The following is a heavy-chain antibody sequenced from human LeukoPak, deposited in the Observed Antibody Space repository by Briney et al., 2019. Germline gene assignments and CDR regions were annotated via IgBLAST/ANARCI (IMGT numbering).Heavy chain of an antibody. Sequence: SETLSLTCTVSGGSVSSGNYYWSWIRQPPGKGLEWIGYISYSGSTNYNPSLKSRVTISVDTSKNRFSLKLSSVTAADTAVYYCARGPRGSSYYDFWSGYYGNWFDPWGQGTLVTVSS. CDR2: ISYSGST. J-gene: IGHJ5*02. CDR3: ARGPRGSSYYDFWSGYYGNWFDP. V-gene: IGHV4-61*01. CDR1: GGSVSSGNYY. D-gene: IGHD3-3*01.